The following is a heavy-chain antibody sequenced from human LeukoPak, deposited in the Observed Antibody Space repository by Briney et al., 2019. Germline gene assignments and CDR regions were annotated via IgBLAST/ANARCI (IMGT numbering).Heavy chain of an antibody. V-gene: IGHV3-30*03. CDR3: ARTYDFWSGYYSGRYFDY. D-gene: IGHD3-3*01. CDR2: ISYDGSNK. J-gene: IGHJ4*02. Sequence: GGSLRLSCAASGFTVSSNYMNWVRQAPGKGLEWVAVISYDGSNKYYADSVKGRFTISRDNSKNTLYLQMNSLRAEDTAVYYCARTYDFWSGYYSGRYFDYWGQGTLVTVSS. CDR1: GFTVSSNY.